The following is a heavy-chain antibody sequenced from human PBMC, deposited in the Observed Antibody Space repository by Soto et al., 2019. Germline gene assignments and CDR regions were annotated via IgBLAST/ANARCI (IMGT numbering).Heavy chain of an antibody. CDR3: AIQDCTNYVCREAAVTVGGALEY. CDR2: ISSDGTTT. V-gene: IGHV3-74*01. Sequence: EVQLVESGGGLVQPGEALRLSCAASGFTFTKYWMHWVRLAPGKGPLWVSYISSDGTTTDYADSVKGRFTISRDNANNMMYLQMDSLTVEATAVYYCAIQDCTNYVCREAAVTVGGALEYWGEGAQVTVSS. CDR1: GFTFTKYW. J-gene: IGHJ4*02. D-gene: IGHD2-8*01.